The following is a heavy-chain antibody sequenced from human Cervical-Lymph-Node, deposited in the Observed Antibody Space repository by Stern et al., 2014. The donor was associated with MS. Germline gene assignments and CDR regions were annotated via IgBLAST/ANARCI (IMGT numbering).Heavy chain of an antibody. D-gene: IGHD2-21*02. CDR1: GFTVTNNY. CDR2: ISSDGRT. J-gene: IGHJ3*02. V-gene: IGHV3-53*01. Sequence: EVQLVESGGGLIQPGGSLRLSCAASGFTVTNNYMSWVRQAPGRGLEWVSVISSDGRTNYEDSVKGRFTISRDTSKNTVFLQMNGLRAEDTAVYYGARGGGDWNAFAIWGQGTTITVSS. CDR3: ARGGGDWNAFAI.